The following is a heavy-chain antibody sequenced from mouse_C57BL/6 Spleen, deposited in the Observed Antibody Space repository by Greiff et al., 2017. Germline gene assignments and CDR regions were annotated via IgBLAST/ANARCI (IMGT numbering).Heavy chain of an antibody. CDR3: ARNASSCLDY. Sequence: VQLQQSGAELVRPGTSVKMSCKASGYTFTNYWIGWAKQRPGHGLEWIGDIYPGGGYTNYNETFKGKATLTADKSSSTSYMMFSSLTSEDSAIYYCARNASSCLDYWGQGTILTVSA. J-gene: IGHJ2*01. V-gene: IGHV1-63*01. CDR2: IYPGGGYT. D-gene: IGHD1-1*01. CDR1: GYTFTNYW.